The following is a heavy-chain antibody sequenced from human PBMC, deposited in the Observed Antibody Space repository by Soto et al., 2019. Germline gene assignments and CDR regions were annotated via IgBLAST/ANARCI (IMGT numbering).Heavy chain of an antibody. V-gene: IGHV1-69*13. CDR1: GGTFGSYS. Sequence: SVKVSCKASGGTFGSYSINWVRQAPGQGLEWMGGIIPIFGTANNAQKFQGRVTITADESATTVYMELSSLRSEDTAVYYCARAPNILTVKYYFDYWGQGTLVTVSS. D-gene: IGHD3-9*01. CDR3: ARAPNILTVKYYFDY. CDR2: IIPIFGTA. J-gene: IGHJ4*02.